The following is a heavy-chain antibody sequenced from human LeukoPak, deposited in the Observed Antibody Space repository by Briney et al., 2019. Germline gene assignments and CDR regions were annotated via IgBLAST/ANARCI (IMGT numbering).Heavy chain of an antibody. CDR2: ISGGGDAT. Sequence: GGSLRLSCAASDFSFITYAMSWVRQAPGKGLEWVSTISGGGDATYYADSVKGRFTISRDNSKNTLYLQMSSLRAEDTAVYYCAKDQVGYCSSTSCYLGIDYWGQGTLVTVSS. CDR3: AKDQVGYCSSTSCYLGIDY. V-gene: IGHV3-23*01. D-gene: IGHD2-2*01. CDR1: DFSFITYA. J-gene: IGHJ4*02.